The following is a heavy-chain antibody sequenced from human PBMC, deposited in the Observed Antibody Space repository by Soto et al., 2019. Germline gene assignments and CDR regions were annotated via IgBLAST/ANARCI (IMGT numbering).Heavy chain of an antibody. J-gene: IGHJ6*02. CDR1: GFTFSSFH. D-gene: IGHD2-2*01. CDR2: ITSSSDTI. CDR3: ARGSMRYYYYGMDV. V-gene: IGHV3-48*01. Sequence: GGSLRLSCAASGFTFSSFHMNWVRQAPGRGLEWVAYITSSSDTIYYSDSVKGRFTISRDNGKNSLYLQMNSLRAGDTAVYYCARGSMRYYYYGMDVWGQGTTVTVSS.